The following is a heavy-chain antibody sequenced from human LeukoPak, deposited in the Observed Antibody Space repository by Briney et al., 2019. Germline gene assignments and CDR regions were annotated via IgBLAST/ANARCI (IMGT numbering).Heavy chain of an antibody. CDR1: GFTFSSYA. J-gene: IGHJ4*02. D-gene: IGHD2-15*01. CDR2: ISGGASST. Sequence: GGSLRLSCAASGFTFSSYAMSWVRQAPGKGLEWVSTISGGASSTFYAGSVKGRFTISRDNSKNTLFVQMNSLRAEDTAVYYCAKSQTPGYCSGGSCYTAFDYWGQGTPVTVSS. V-gene: IGHV3-23*01. CDR3: AKSQTPGYCSGGSCYTAFDY.